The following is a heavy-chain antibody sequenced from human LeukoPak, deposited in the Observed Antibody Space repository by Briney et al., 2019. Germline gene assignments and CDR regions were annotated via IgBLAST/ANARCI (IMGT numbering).Heavy chain of an antibody. CDR3: ARVRDYDILTGYYKGLGWFDP. D-gene: IGHD3-9*01. Sequence: PSETLSLTCTVSGGSISSSNYYWGWIRQPPGKGLEWIGSIYYSGSTYYNPSLKSRVTISVDTSKNQFSLKLSSVTAADTAVYYCARVRDYDILTGYYKGLGWFDPWGQGTLVTVSS. V-gene: IGHV4-39*01. CDR1: GGSISSSNYY. CDR2: IYYSGST. J-gene: IGHJ5*02.